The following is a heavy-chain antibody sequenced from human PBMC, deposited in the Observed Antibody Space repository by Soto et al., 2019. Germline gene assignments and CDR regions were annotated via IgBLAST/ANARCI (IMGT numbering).Heavy chain of an antibody. CDR1: GGTFSSYA. CDR3: ARGPSAAGTGYYYYGMDV. Sequence: SVKVSCKASGGTFSSYAISWVRQAPGQGLEWMGVIIPIFGTANYAQKFQGRVTITADESTSTAYMELSSLRSEDTAVYYCARGPSAAGTGYYYYGMDVWGQGTTVTVSS. V-gene: IGHV1-69*13. CDR2: IIPIFGTA. J-gene: IGHJ6*02. D-gene: IGHD6-13*01.